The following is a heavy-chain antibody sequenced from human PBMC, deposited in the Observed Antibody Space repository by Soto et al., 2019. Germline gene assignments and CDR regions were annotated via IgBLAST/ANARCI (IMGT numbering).Heavy chain of an antibody. CDR1: GYIFTGYY. Sequence: GASVKVSCKASGYIFTGYYMHWVRQAPGQGLEWMGWINPNSGDTNYTQKFQGWVTMTRDTSISTAYMELSRLRSDDPAVYYCASSLISIEVASETEYFLDYWGQGAPVTVSS. V-gene: IGHV1-2*04. J-gene: IGHJ4*02. CDR3: ASSLISIEVASETEYFLDY. D-gene: IGHD6-19*01. CDR2: INPNSGDT.